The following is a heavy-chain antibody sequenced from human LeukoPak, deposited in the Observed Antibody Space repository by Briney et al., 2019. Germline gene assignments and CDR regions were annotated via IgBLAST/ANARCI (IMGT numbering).Heavy chain of an antibody. CDR1: GGSISSTGYY. D-gene: IGHD4-17*01. Sequence: SETPSLTCTVSGGSISSTGYYWGWIRQPPGRGLEWIGSIYYSGSTYYNPSLKSRVTISVDASKNQFSLKLYSVTAADTSVYYCARQYGPIDYWGQGTLVTVSS. CDR2: IYYSGST. CDR3: ARQYGPIDY. J-gene: IGHJ4*02. V-gene: IGHV4-39*01.